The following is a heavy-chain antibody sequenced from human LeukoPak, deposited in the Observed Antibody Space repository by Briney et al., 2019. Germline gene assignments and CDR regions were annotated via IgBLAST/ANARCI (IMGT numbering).Heavy chain of an antibody. Sequence: SVKVSCKASGGTFSSYAISWLRQAPGQGLEWMGGIIPIFGTANYAQKFQGRVTITADESTSTAYMELSSLRSEDTAVYYCARESGRVVVDDAFDIWGQGTMVTVSS. CDR1: GGTFSSYA. D-gene: IGHD3-22*01. V-gene: IGHV1-69*13. J-gene: IGHJ3*02. CDR2: IIPIFGTA. CDR3: ARESGRVVVDDAFDI.